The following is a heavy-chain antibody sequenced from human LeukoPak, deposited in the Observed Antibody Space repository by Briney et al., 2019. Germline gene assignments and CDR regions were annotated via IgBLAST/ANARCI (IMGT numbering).Heavy chain of an antibody. D-gene: IGHD3-22*01. CDR1: GFTFSSYA. J-gene: IGHJ4*02. V-gene: IGHV3-30-3*01. CDR2: ISYDGSNK. CDR3: ARDPDSSGPSYFDY. Sequence: GGSRRLSCAASGFTFSSYAMHWVRQAPGKGLEWVAVISYDGSNKYYADSVKGRFTISRDNSKNTLYLQMNSLRAEDTAVYYCARDPDSSGPSYFDYWGQGTLVTVSS.